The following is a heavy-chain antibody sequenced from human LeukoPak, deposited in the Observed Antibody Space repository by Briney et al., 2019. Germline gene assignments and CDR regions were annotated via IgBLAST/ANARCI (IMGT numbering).Heavy chain of an antibody. D-gene: IGHD3-10*01. CDR1: GGSFSGYY. Sequence: SETLSLTCAVYGGSFSGYYWSWIRQPPGKGLEWIGEINHSGSTNYNPSLKSRVTISVDTSKNQFSLKLSSVTAADTAMYYCARTAGDWNYGSGSYSHWGQGTLVTVSS. CDR2: INHSGST. V-gene: IGHV4-34*01. CDR3: ARTAGDWNYGSGSYSH. J-gene: IGHJ4*02.